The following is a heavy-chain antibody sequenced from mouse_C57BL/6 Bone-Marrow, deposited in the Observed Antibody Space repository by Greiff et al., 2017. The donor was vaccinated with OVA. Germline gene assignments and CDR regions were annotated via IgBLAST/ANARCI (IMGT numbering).Heavy chain of an antibody. CDR3: ARLGNWAWFAY. J-gene: IGHJ3*01. V-gene: IGHV1-81*01. CDR1: GYTFTSYG. Sequence: VQLVESGAELARPGASVKLSCKASGYTFTSYGISWVKQRTGQGLEWIGEIYPRSGNTYYNEKFKGKATLTADKSSSTAYMELRSLTSEDSAVYFCARLGNWAWFAYWGQGTLVTVSA. CDR2: IYPRSGNT. D-gene: IGHD4-1*01.